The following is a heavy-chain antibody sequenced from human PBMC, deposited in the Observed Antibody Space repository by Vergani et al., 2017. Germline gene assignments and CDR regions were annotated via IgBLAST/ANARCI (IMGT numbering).Heavy chain of an antibody. CDR3: ARVGSGYDRYYYYYYMDV. CDR1: GFTFSNSA. V-gene: IGHV3-23*01. D-gene: IGHD5-12*01. J-gene: IGHJ6*03. CDR2: ISGHGDRT. Sequence: EVHLLESGGGQVEAGGSLRLSCVASGFTFSNSAMSWVRQTSGKGLEWVSAISGHGDRTYYADSVKGRFTISRDNSNNTVYLQMNSLRAEDTAVYYCARVGSGYDRYYYYYYMDVWGKGTTVTVSS.